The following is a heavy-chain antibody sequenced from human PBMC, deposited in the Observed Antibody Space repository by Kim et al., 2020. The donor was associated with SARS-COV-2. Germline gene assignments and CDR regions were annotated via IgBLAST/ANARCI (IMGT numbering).Heavy chain of an antibody. J-gene: IGHJ6*01. CDR3: AKSETIVVVPANYYYYYG. Sequence: GESLRLSCAASGFTFSSYAMHWVRQAPGKGLEWVAVISYDGSNKYYADSVKGRFTISRDNSKNTLYLQMNSLRAEDTAVYYCAKSETIVVVPANYYYYYG. CDR1: GFTFSSYA. CDR2: ISYDGSNK. V-gene: IGHV3-30*04. D-gene: IGHD2-2*01.